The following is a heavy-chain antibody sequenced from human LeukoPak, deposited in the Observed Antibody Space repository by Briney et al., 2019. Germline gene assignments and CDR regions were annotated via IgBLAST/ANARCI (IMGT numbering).Heavy chain of an antibody. CDR2: ISYDGSNK. Sequence: GGSLRLSCAASGFTFSSYAMHWVRQAPGKRLEWVAVISYDGSNKYYADSVKGRFTISRDNSKNTPYLQMNSLRAEDTAVYYCARDPPRGSGSNSQDDWYYYMDVWGKGTTVTVSS. J-gene: IGHJ6*03. CDR1: GFTFSSYA. D-gene: IGHD3-10*01. V-gene: IGHV3-30*04. CDR3: ARDPPRGSGSNSQDDWYYYMDV.